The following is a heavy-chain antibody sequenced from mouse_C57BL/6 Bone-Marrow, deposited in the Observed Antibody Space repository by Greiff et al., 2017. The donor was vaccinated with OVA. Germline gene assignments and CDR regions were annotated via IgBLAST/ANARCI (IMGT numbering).Heavy chain of an antibody. CDR2: IDPETGGT. D-gene: IGHD1-1*01. V-gene: IGHV1-15*01. J-gene: IGHJ4*01. CDR1: GYTFTDYE. CDR3: ARCITTVVEGGAMDY. Sequence: QVQLQQSGAELVRPGASVTLSCKASGYTFTDYEMHWVKQTPVHGLEWIGAIDPETGGTAYNQKFKGKAILTADKSSSTAYMELRSLTSEDTAIYYCARCITTVVEGGAMDYWGQGTSVTVSS.